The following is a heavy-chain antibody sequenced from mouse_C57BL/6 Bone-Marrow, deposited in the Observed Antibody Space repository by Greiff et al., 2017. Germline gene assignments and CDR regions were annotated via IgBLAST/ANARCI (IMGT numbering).Heavy chain of an antibody. J-gene: IGHJ4*01. D-gene: IGHD1-1*01. CDR2: IYPGSGNT. V-gene: IGHV1-66*01. CDR3: AIWWDYGSSYYAMDD. Sequence: VQLQQSGPELVKPGASVKISCKASGYSFPSYYIHWVKQRPGQGLEWIGWIYPGSGNTKYNETFKGQAPLTADTSSSTAYMQLSSLTSEDAAVYYCAIWWDYGSSYYAMDDWGQGTSVTVSS. CDR1: GYSFPSYY.